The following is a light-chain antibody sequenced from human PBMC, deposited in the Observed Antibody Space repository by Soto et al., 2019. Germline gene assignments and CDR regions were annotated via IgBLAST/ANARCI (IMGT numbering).Light chain of an antibody. Sequence: EIVLTQSPATLSLSPGERATLSCRASQSVSSYLAWYQQKPGQAPRLLIYDASNRPTGIPDRFSVSGYGTDFTLTISSLEPEDFAVYYCQQRYNWLTFGGGTKVEIK. J-gene: IGKJ4*01. V-gene: IGKV3-11*01. CDR3: QQRYNWLT. CDR1: QSVSSY. CDR2: DAS.